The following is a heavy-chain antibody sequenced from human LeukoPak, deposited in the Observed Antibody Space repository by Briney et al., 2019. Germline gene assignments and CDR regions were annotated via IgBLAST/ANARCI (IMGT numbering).Heavy chain of an antibody. Sequence: SQTLSLTCTVSGGSISSGGYYWSWIRQHPGKGLEWIGYIYYSGSTYYNPSLKSRVTISVDTSKNQFSLKLSSVTAADTAVYYCARVFSGDSNFDYWGQGTLVTASS. V-gene: IGHV4-31*03. CDR2: IYYSGST. D-gene: IGHD4-17*01. CDR1: GGSISSGGYY. CDR3: ARVFSGDSNFDY. J-gene: IGHJ4*02.